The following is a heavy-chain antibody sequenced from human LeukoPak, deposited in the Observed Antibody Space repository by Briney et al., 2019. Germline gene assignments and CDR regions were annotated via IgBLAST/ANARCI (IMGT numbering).Heavy chain of an antibody. CDR3: ARVESVVPAAIWYYFDY. CDR2: INHSGST. V-gene: IGHV4-34*01. Sequence: GSLRLSCAASGFTFSSYSMNWIRQPPGKGLEWIGEINHSGSTNYNPSLKSRVTISVDTSKNQFSLKLSSVTAAGTAVYYCARVESVVPAAIWYYFDYWGQGTLVTVSS. D-gene: IGHD2-2*02. CDR1: GFTFSSYS. J-gene: IGHJ4*02.